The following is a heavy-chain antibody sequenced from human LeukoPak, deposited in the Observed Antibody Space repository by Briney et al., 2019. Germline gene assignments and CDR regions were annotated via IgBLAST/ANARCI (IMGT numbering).Heavy chain of an antibody. CDR1: GGSISSHY. J-gene: IGHJ5*02. D-gene: IGHD4-23*01. Sequence: SSETLSLTCTVSGGSISSHYWSWIRQPPGKGLEWIGYIYYSGSTYYNPSLKSRVTMSVDTSKNHFSLKLSSATAADTAVYYCASYGGNSVGNWFDPWGQGTLVTVSS. V-gene: IGHV4-59*11. CDR2: IYYSGST. CDR3: ASYGGNSVGNWFDP.